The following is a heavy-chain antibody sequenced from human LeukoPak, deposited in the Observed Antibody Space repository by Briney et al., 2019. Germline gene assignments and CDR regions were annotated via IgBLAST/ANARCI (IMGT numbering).Heavy chain of an antibody. Sequence: ASVTVSCKASGYTFTSYGISWVRQAPGQGLEWMGWISAYNGNTNYAQKLQGRVTMTTDTSTSTAYMELRSLRSDDTAVYCCARDESVEYDAFDIWGQGTMVTVSS. J-gene: IGHJ3*02. CDR1: GYTFTSYG. D-gene: IGHD6-6*01. CDR3: ARDESVEYDAFDI. V-gene: IGHV1-18*04. CDR2: ISAYNGNT.